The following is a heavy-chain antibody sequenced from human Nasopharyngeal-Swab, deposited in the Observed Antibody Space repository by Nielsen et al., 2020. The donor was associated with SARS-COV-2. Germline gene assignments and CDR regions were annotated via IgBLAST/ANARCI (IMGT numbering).Heavy chain of an antibody. Sequence: VRQPPGKGLEWVANIKQDGSEKYYVDSMKGRFTISRDNAKNSLYLQMNSLRAEDTAVYYCARKGAYYYYYYGMDVWGQGTTVTVSS. CDR3: ARKGAYYYYYYGMDV. J-gene: IGHJ6*02. D-gene: IGHD3-16*01. V-gene: IGHV3-7*01. CDR2: IKQDGSEK.